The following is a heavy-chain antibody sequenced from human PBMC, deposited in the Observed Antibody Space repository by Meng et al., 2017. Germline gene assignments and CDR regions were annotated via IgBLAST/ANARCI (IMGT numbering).Heavy chain of an antibody. CDR2: INPKSGDT. V-gene: IGHV1-2*06. D-gene: IGHD6-25*01. CDR3: ARDEDISAAGKLFGDY. CDR1: GYNFPDYY. J-gene: IGHJ4*02. Sequence: VQVVQSGGEVKKPGASVKVSCKPSGYNFPDYYIHWVRRAPGQGLEWMGRINPKSGDTHYAQKFQARVTMTGDTSISTAYMELSGLRSDDTAMYYCARDEDISAAGKLFGDYWGQGTLVTASS.